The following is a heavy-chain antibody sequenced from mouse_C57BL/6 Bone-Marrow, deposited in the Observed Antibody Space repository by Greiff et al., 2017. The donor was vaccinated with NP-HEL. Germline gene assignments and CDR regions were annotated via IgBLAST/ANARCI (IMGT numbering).Heavy chain of an antibody. D-gene: IGHD1-1*01. CDR3: ARSIYYYSSSCFAY. J-gene: IGHJ3*01. Sequence: VQLQQPGAELVRPGSSVKLSCKASGYTFTSYWMHWVKQRPIQGLEWIGNIDPSDSETHYNQKFKDKATLTVDKSSSTAYMQLSSLTSEDSAVYYCARSIYYYSSSCFAYWGQGTLVTVSA. CDR1: GYTFTSYW. V-gene: IGHV1-52*01. CDR2: IDPSDSET.